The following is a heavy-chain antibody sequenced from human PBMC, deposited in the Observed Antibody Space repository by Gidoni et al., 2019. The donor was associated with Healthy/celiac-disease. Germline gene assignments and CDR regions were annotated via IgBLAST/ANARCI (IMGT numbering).Heavy chain of an antibody. CDR1: GGSISSSSYY. V-gene: IGHV4-39*01. D-gene: IGHD3-22*01. Sequence: QLQLQESGPGLVKPSETLSLTCTVSGGSISSSSYYWGWIRQPPGKGLEWIGSIYYSGSTYYNPSLKSRVTISVDTSKNQFSLKLSSVTAADTAVYYCARHDARLKPSYDSSGDIVGGPDYWGQGTLVTVSS. CDR3: ARHDARLKPSYDSSGDIVGGPDY. CDR2: IYYSGST. J-gene: IGHJ4*02.